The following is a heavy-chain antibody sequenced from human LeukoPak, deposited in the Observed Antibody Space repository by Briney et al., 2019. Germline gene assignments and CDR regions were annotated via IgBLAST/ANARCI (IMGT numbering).Heavy chain of an antibody. Sequence: PGGSLRLSCAASGFTFSDYYMSWIRQAPGKGLEWVSYISSSGSTIYYADSVKGRFTISRDNAKNSLYLQMNSLRAEDMAVYYCARRIDGLVGATFFDYWGQGTLVTVSS. CDR3: ARRIDGLVGATFFDY. J-gene: IGHJ4*02. CDR1: GFTFSDYY. D-gene: IGHD1-26*01. V-gene: IGHV3-11*01. CDR2: ISSSGSTI.